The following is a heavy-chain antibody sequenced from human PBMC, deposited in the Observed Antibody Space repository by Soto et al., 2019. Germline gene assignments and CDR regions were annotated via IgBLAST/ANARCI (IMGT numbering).Heavy chain of an antibody. Sequence: GGSLRLSCAASGFTVSNSYMNWVRQAPGKGLEWASVIYSGGNTYYTDSVKGRFTISRHNSENTLYLQMNSLRPEDTAMYYCARQYCSSTSCYGSMDVWGKGTTVTVSS. D-gene: IGHD2-2*01. CDR1: GFTVSNSY. CDR3: ARQYCSSTSCYGSMDV. J-gene: IGHJ6*03. CDR2: IYSGGNT. V-gene: IGHV3-53*04.